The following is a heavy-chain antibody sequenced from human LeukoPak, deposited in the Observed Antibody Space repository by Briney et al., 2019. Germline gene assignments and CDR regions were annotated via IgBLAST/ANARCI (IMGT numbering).Heavy chain of an antibody. CDR2: INAGNGNT. Sequence: ASVKVSCKASGYTLTSYAMHWVRQAPGQRLEWMGWINAGNGNTKYSQKFQGRVTITRDTSASTAYMELSSLRSEDTAVYYCARSRITIFGVVILYFDYWGQGTLVTVSS. CDR3: ARSRITIFGVVILYFDY. V-gene: IGHV1-3*01. CDR1: GYTLTSYA. D-gene: IGHD3-3*01. J-gene: IGHJ4*02.